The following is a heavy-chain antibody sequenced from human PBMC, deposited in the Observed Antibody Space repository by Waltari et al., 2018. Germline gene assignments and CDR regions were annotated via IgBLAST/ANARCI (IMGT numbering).Heavy chain of an antibody. V-gene: IGHV3-7*01. CDR1: GFTFSSYW. D-gene: IGHD3-22*01. CDR3: ARKGYYDSSGYYS. J-gene: IGHJ4*02. CDR2: IKQDGSEK. Sequence: EVQLVESGGGLVQPGGSLRLSCAASGFTFSSYWMSWGRQAPGKGVEWGAKIKQDGSEKYYVDSVKGRFTISRDNAKNSLYLQMNSLRAEETAVYYCARKGYYDSSGYYSWGQGTLVTVSS.